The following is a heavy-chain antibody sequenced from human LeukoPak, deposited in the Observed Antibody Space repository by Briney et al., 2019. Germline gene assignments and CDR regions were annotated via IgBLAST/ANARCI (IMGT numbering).Heavy chain of an antibody. CDR3: ARGPYDYVWGSYRHLDY. CDR1: GYTFTSYD. J-gene: IGHJ4*02. Sequence: ASVKVSCKASGYTFTSYDINWVRQATGQGLEWMGWMSPNSGNSGYAQKFQGRVTMTRNTSISTAYMELSSLRSEDTAVYYCARGPYDYVWGSYRHLDYWGQGTLVTVSS. D-gene: IGHD3-16*02. CDR2: MSPNSGNS. V-gene: IGHV1-8*01.